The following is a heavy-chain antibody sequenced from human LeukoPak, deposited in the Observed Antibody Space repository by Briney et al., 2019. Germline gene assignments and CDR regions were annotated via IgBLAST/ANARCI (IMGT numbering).Heavy chain of an antibody. D-gene: IGHD3-10*01. CDR3: ARRHHFGFLDS. CDR1: GVMFPSYW. CDR2: IKQDGSER. Sequence: GGSLRLSCAASGVMFPSYWMTWVRQAPGKGLEWVANIKQDGSERYYVDSVKGRFTISRDNAKNSVYLQMNSLRAEDTAVYYCARRHHFGFLDSWGQGTLVTVSS. V-gene: IGHV3-7*04. J-gene: IGHJ4*02.